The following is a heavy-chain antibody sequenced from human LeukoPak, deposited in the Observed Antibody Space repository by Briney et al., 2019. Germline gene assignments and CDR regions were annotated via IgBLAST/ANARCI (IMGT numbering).Heavy chain of an antibody. CDR1: GFTFSNAY. CDR3: ITPLPYSAQ. J-gene: IGHJ4*02. V-gene: IGHV3-15*07. Sequence: GGSLRLSCAASGFTFSNAYMNWVRQAPGKGLEWVGRIKPKTDGETTENAAPVKDRFSISRDDSKSMMYLQMNSLKTEDTAVYYCITPLPYSAQGGQGTLVTVSS. D-gene: IGHD2-21*01. CDR2: IKPKTDGETT.